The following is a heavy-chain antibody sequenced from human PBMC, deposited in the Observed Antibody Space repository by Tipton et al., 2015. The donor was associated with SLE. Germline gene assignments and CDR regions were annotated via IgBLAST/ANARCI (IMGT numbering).Heavy chain of an antibody. J-gene: IGHJ2*01. CDR3: SRWSCYDVDWYVYL. D-gene: IGHD5-12*01. CDR1: GYTFTGYY. Sequence: QLVQSGPEVKKPGASVKVSCKAYGYTFTGYYMHWVRQAPGHGLEWMGRINPNSGGTNYAQKFQGRVTMTRDTSISTAYMELSRLISDGTAVYYCSRWSCYDVDWYVYLWGRCALVTFSS. V-gene: IGHV1-2*02. CDR2: INPNSGGT.